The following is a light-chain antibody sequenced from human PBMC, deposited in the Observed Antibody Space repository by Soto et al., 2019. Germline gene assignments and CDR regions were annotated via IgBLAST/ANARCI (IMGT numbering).Light chain of an antibody. CDR1: QRVSSN. CDR2: GAS. J-gene: IGKJ1*01. V-gene: IGKV3-15*01. Sequence: IVMPQSPATLSVSPGERATLSCRASQRVSSNVAWYQQKPGQAPRLILYGASARATGVPARFSGSWSGTECTLTISSLQSEDVAVYYCQQYNNWLWTLGQGTKVDIK. CDR3: QQYNNWLWT.